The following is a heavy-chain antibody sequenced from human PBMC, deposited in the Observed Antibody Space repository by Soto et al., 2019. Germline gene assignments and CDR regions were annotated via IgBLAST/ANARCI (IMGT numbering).Heavy chain of an antibody. CDR1: GFTVSTKY. Sequence: GGSLRLSCAASGFTVSTKYMSWVRQAPGKGLEWVSVIYSGGSTFYADSVRGRFTISRDNSRNTVNLQMNSLRAEDTAVYYCARDPWAADYWGQGTLVTVSS. CDR3: ARDPWAADY. D-gene: IGHD3-16*01. V-gene: IGHV3-66*01. J-gene: IGHJ4*02. CDR2: IYSGGST.